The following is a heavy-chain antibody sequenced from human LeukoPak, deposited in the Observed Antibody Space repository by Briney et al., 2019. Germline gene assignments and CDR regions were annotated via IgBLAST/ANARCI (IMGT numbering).Heavy chain of an antibody. V-gene: IGHV3-30*09. D-gene: IGHD2-8*02. Sequence: GGSLRLSCAASGFSFNTYAMQWVRQAPGKGRESGAVISYDGSNKYYADSVKGRFAISRENSRNTLYLQVNSLRAEDTAAYYCARGVLTGGTYFAYWGQGTLVTVSS. CDR1: GFSFNTYA. CDR3: ARGVLTGGTYFAY. J-gene: IGHJ4*02. CDR2: ISYDGSNK.